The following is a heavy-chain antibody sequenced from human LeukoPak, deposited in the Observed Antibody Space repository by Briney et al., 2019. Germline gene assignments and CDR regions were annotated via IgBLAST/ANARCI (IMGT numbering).Heavy chain of an antibody. V-gene: IGHV3-7*03. Sequence: GGSLRLSCAASGFTFSSYRMSWVRQAPGKGLEWVANIKQDGSEKYYVDSVKGRFTISRDNAKNSLYLQMNSLRAEDTAVYYCAREILKAIGFDPWGQGTLVTVSS. J-gene: IGHJ5*02. CDR2: IKQDGSEK. CDR1: GFTFSSYR. CDR3: AREILKAIGFDP. D-gene: IGHD3-9*01.